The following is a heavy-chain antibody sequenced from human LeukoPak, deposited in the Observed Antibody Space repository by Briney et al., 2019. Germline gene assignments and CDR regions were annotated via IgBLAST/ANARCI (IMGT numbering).Heavy chain of an antibody. D-gene: IGHD3-3*01. CDR2: ISSSSSTI. CDR3: ASPIRFHDAFDI. Sequence: GGPLRLSCAASGFTFSSYSMSWVRQAPGKGLEWVSYISSSSSTIYSADSVKGRFTISRDNAKNSLYLQMNSLRAEDTAVYYCASPIRFHDAFDIWGQGTMVTVSS. V-gene: IGHV3-48*01. CDR1: GFTFSSYS. J-gene: IGHJ3*02.